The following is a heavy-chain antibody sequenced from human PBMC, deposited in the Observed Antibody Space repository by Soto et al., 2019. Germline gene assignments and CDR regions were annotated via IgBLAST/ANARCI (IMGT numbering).Heavy chain of an antibody. V-gene: IGHV3-30-3*01. CDR3: ARSRDCSSTSCYLPFDY. CDR1: GFTFSNHA. Sequence: QVQLVESGGGVVQPGRSLRVSCAASGFTFSNHAMHWVRQAPGKRPEWVSIISSDGGSKDSTDSVKGRFTISSDNSKNTMYLQMNSLRPEDTAVYYCARSRDCSSTSCYLPFDYWGQGTLVTVSS. CDR2: ISSDGGSK. D-gene: IGHD2-2*01. J-gene: IGHJ4*02.